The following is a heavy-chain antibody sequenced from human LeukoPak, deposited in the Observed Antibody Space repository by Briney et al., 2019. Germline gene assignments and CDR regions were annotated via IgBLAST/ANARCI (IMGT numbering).Heavy chain of an antibody. D-gene: IGHD3-22*01. CDR3: AREYYYEELDY. J-gene: IGHJ4*02. CDR1: GFTFSSYP. CDR2: ISSNGDST. V-gene: IGHV3-64*01. Sequence: GGSLRLSCAASGFTFSSYPMLWVRQAPGKGLEYVSGISSNGDSTYYANSVKGRFTISRDNSKNTLYLQMGSLRAEDMAVYYCAREYYYEELDYWGQGTLVTVSS.